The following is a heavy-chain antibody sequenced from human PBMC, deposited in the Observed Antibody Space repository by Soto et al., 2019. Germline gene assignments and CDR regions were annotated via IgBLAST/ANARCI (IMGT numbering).Heavy chain of an antibody. CDR1: GYTFNSYG. J-gene: IGHJ4*02. Sequence: ASLKVSCKASGYTFNSYGISWVRQAPGQGLEWMGWISAYNGNTNYAQKLQGRVTMTTDTSTSTAYMELRSLRSDDTAVYYCARVGVILRYFDWSGGPFDYWGQGTLVTVSS. CDR2: ISAYNGNT. V-gene: IGHV1-18*01. D-gene: IGHD3-9*01. CDR3: ARVGVILRYFDWSGGPFDY.